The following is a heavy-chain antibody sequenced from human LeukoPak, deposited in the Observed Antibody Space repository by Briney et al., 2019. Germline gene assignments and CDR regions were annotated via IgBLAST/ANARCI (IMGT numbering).Heavy chain of an antibody. Sequence: ASVEVSCKASGYAFTSYGISWVRQAPGQGLEWMGWISAYNGKTNYAQKLQGRVTMTTDTSTSTAYMELRSLRSDDTAVYYCARRGSRCRGDCPRYYYYYYGMDVWGQGTTVTVSS. J-gene: IGHJ6*02. V-gene: IGHV1-18*01. CDR3: ARRGSRCRGDCPRYYYYYYGMDV. CDR2: ISAYNGKT. D-gene: IGHD2-21*02. CDR1: GYAFTSYG.